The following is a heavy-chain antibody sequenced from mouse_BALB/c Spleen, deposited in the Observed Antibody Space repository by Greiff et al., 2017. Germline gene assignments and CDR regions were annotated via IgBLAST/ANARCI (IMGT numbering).Heavy chain of an antibody. CDR2: ISSGGST. CDR3: ARGGRYDYFDY. D-gene: IGHD2-14*01. Sequence: EVMLVESGGGLVKPGGSLKLSCAASGFTFSSYAMSWVRQTPEKRLEWVASISSGGSTYYPDSVKGRFTISRDNARNILYLQMSSLRSEDTAMYYCARGGRYDYFDYWGQGTTLTVSS. V-gene: IGHV5-6-5*01. J-gene: IGHJ2*01. CDR1: GFTFSSYA.